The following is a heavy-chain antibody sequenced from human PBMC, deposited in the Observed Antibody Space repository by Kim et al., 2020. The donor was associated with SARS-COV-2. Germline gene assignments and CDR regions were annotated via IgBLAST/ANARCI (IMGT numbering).Heavy chain of an antibody. D-gene: IGHD2-15*01. J-gene: IGHJ6*02. CDR3: AKGVVVKASYYYGMDV. V-gene: IGHV3-23*01. CDR1: GFTFSNYA. CDR2: ISGSGGST. Sequence: GGSLRLSCAASGFTFSNYAMSWVRQAPGKGLEWVSAISGSGGSTYYADSVKGRFTISRDNSKNTLYLQMNSLRAEDTAVYYCAKGVVVKASYYYGMDVWGQGTTLTVSS.